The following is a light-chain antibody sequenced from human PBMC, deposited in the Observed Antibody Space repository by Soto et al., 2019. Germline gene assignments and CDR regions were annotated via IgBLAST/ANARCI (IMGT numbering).Light chain of an antibody. J-gene: IGKJ4*01. CDR1: QSVGSY. Sequence: EIVLTQSPATLSLSPGERATLSCRASQSVGSYLAWYQQKPGQAPRLLIYDASSRAIGIPARFSGSGSGTDFTLTISSLEPEDFAVYQCQQRSSWHSLPFGGGTKVDIK. CDR3: QQRSSWHSLP. V-gene: IGKV3-11*01. CDR2: DAS.